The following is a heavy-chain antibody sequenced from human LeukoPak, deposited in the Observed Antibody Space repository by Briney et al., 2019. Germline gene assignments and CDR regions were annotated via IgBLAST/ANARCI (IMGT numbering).Heavy chain of an antibody. Sequence: ASVKVSCKASGYTFTGYYMHWVRQAPGQGLEWMGWINPNSGGTNYAQKFQGRVTMTRDTPISTAYMELSRLRSDDTAVYYCARDSKGDYYDSSGYYQNWGQGTLVTVSS. CDR3: ARDSKGDYYDSSGYYQN. D-gene: IGHD3-22*01. J-gene: IGHJ4*02. CDR1: GYTFTGYY. V-gene: IGHV1-2*02. CDR2: INPNSGGT.